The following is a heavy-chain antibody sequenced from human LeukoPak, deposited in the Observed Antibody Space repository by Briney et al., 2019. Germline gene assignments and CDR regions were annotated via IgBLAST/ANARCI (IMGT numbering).Heavy chain of an antibody. CDR3: ASYDYVWGSLDY. Sequence: PSQTLSLTCTVSGGSISSGDYYWSWIRQPPGKGLEWIGYTYYSGSTYYNPSLKSRVTISVDTTKNQFSLKLSSVTAADTAVYYCASYDYVWGSLDYWGQGTLVTVSS. V-gene: IGHV4-30-4*01. CDR1: GGSISSGDYY. D-gene: IGHD3-16*01. CDR2: TYYSGST. J-gene: IGHJ4*02.